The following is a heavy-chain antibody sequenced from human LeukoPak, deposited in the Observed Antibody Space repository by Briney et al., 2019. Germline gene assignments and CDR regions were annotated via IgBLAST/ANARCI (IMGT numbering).Heavy chain of an antibody. CDR3: AKDPNIVVVPAATGRDAFDI. CDR2: ISGSGGST. CDR1: GFTFSSYA. J-gene: IGHJ3*02. Sequence: GGSLRLSCADSGFTFSSYAMSWVRQAPGKGLEWVSAISGSGGSTYYADSVKGRFTISRDNSKNTLYLQMNSLRAEDTAVYYCAKDPNIVVVPAATGRDAFDIWGQGTMVTVSS. D-gene: IGHD2-2*01. V-gene: IGHV3-23*01.